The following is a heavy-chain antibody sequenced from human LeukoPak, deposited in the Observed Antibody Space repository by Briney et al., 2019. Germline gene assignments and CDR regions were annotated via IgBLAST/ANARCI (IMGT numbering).Heavy chain of an antibody. D-gene: IGHD3-10*01. V-gene: IGHV3-48*03. J-gene: IGHJ4*02. CDR2: ISSSGSTI. Sequence: PGGSLRLSCAASGFTFSSYEMNWVRQAPGKGLEWVSYISSSGSTIYYADSVKGRFTISRDNAKNSLYLQMNSLRAEDTAVYYCASLVRGVPPFDYWGQGTLVTVSS. CDR1: GFTFSSYE. CDR3: ASLVRGVPPFDY.